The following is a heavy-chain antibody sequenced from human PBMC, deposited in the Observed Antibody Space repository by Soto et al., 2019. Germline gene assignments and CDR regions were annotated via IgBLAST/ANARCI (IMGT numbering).Heavy chain of an antibody. CDR2: IYYSGST. CDR1: GGSISSGDYY. D-gene: IGHD2-2*01. Sequence: SETLSLTCTVSGGSISSGDYYWSWIRQPPGKGLEWIGYIYYSGSTYYNLSLKSRVTISVDTSKNQFSLKLSSVTAADTAVYYCARAAVVVPAATYYGMDVWGQGTTVTVSS. V-gene: IGHV4-30-4*01. CDR3: ARAAVVVPAATYYGMDV. J-gene: IGHJ6*02.